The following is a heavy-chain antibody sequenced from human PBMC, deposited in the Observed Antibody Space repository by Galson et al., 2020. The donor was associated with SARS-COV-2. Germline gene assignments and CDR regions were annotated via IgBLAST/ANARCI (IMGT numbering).Heavy chain of an antibody. CDR2: VYYSGST. CDR1: GGSISSSTDH. J-gene: IGHJ4*02. V-gene: IGHV4-39*01. Sequence: SETLSLTCSVSGGSISSSTDHWGWTRQPPGKGLERIGSVYYSGSTYYNPSRKRRVAISVDTSKNQFSLKLSSVTATDMALYYCARQGGPAVVTPDFDYWGKGTLVTVSS. D-gene: IGHD2-21*02. CDR3: ARQGGPAVVTPDFDY.